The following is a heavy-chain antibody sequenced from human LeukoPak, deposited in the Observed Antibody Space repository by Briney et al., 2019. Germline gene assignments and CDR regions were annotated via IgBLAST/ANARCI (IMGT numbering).Heavy chain of an antibody. V-gene: IGHV5-51*01. CDR1: GYSFTSYW. CDR2: IYPGDSDT. Sequence: GESLKISCKGSGYSFTSYWIGWVRQIPGKGLEWMGIIYPGDSDTRYSPSFQGQVTISADKSISTACLQWSSLKASDTAMYYCARGASGTGPPVVDYYYYYGMDVWGQGTTVTVSS. CDR3: ARGASGTGPPVVDYYYYYGMDV. D-gene: IGHD1-1*01. J-gene: IGHJ6*02.